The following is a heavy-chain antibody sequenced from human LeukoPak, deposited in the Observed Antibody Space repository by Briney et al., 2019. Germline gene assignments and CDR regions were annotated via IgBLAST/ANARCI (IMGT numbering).Heavy chain of an antibody. J-gene: IGHJ5*02. Sequence: PSETLSLTCTVSGGSISSGSYYWSWIRQPAGKGLEWIGRIYTSGSTNYNPSLKSRVTISVDTSKNQFSLKLSSVTAADTAVYYCARGIGGWPYCSSTSCVGNWFDPWGQGTLVTVSS. CDR1: GGSISSGSYY. V-gene: IGHV4-61*02. CDR2: IYTSGST. D-gene: IGHD2-2*01. CDR3: ARGIGGWPYCSSTSCVGNWFDP.